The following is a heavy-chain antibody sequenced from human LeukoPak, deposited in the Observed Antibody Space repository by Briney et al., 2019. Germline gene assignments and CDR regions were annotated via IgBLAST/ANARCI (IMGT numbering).Heavy chain of an antibody. Sequence: PSETLSLTCTVSGGSISSYYWSWLRQPAGKGLEWLGRIYTSGSTNYNPSLKSRVTMSVDTSKNQFSLKLSSVTAADTAVYYCAGGGRIVAVVYSGQGGLVTVSS. CDR2: IYTSGST. J-gene: IGHJ4*02. V-gene: IGHV4-4*07. CDR3: AGGGRIVAVVY. D-gene: IGHD5-12*01. CDR1: GGSISSYY.